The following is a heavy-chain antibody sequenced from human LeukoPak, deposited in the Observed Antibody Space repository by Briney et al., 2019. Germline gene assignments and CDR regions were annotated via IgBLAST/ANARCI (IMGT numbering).Heavy chain of an antibody. CDR1: GGSISSGGYS. D-gene: IGHD2-2*01. CDR2: IYHSGST. CDR3: ARERREGYCSSTSCPNYNWFDP. V-gene: IGHV4-30-2*01. J-gene: IGHJ5*02. Sequence: SQTLSLTCAVSGGSISSGGYSWSWIRQPPGKGLEWIGYIYHSGSTYYNPSLKSRVTISIDRSKNQFSLKLSSVTAADTAVYYCARERREGYCSSTSCPNYNWFDPWGQGTLVTVSS.